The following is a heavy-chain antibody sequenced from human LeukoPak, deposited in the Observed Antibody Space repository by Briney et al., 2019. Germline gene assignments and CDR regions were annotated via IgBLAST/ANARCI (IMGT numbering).Heavy chain of an antibody. CDR3: ASRLGDCSGGSCYVDYFDY. D-gene: IGHD2-15*01. CDR2: ISSSSSYT. V-gene: IGHV3-11*06. Sequence: PGRSLRLSCAASGFTFSDYYMSWIRQAPGKGLEWVSYISSSSSYTNYADSVKGRFTISRDNAKNSLYLQMNSLRAEDTAVYYCASRLGDCSGGSCYVDYFDYWGQGTLVTVSS. CDR1: GFTFSDYY. J-gene: IGHJ4*02.